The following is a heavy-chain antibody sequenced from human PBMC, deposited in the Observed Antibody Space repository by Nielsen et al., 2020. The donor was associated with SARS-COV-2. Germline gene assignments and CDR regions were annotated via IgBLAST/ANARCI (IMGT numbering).Heavy chain of an antibody. D-gene: IGHD3-3*01. Sequence: ASVKVSCKASGYTFTSYGISWVRQAPGQGLEWMGWISAYNGNTNYAQKLQGRVTMTTDTSTSTAYMELRSLRSDDTAVYYCARVFGVWSGYYYYGMDVWGQGTTVTVSS. V-gene: IGHV1-18*01. J-gene: IGHJ6*02. CDR2: ISAYNGNT. CDR3: ARVFGVWSGYYYYGMDV. CDR1: GYTFTSYG.